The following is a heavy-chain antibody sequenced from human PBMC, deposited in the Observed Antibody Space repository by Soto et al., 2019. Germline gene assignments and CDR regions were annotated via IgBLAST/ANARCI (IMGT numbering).Heavy chain of an antibody. J-gene: IGHJ4*02. CDR2: INWNGRTR. Sequence: PGGSLRLSCAASGFTFDDYGMSWVRQVPGKGLEWVAGINWNGRTRKYADSVKGRFTISRDTAKNSLYLQMNSLRAEDMALYFCARASPRGRYFDWLIFPLGHWGQGTLVTVSS. CDR3: ARASPRGRYFDWLIFPLGH. CDR1: GFTFDDYG. D-gene: IGHD3-9*01. V-gene: IGHV3-20*04.